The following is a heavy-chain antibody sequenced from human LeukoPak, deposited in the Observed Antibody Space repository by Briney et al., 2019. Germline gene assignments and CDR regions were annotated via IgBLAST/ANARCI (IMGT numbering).Heavy chain of an antibody. V-gene: IGHV1-69*05. J-gene: IGHJ3*02. Sequence: GASVKVSCKASGGTFSSYVITWVRQAPGQGLEWMGRTIPIFGTSNYAQKFQGRVTITTDESTSTVYMELSSLRSEDTAMYYCARHTTEGDYEPGGAFDIWGQGTMVTVSS. CDR3: ARHTTEGDYEPGGAFDI. CDR1: GGTFSSYV. D-gene: IGHD4-17*01. CDR2: TIPIFGTS.